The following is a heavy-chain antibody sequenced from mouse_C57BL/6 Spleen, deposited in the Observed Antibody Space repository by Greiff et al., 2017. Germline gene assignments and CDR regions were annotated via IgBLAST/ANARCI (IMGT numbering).Heavy chain of an antibody. Sequence: LVESGPGMVKPSQSLSLTCTVTGYSITSGYDWHWIRHFPGNKLEWMGYISYSGSTNYNPSLKSRISITHDTSKNHFFLKLNSVTTEDTATYYCAMGYYGRGGFAYWGQGTLVTVSA. CDR1: GYSITSGYD. D-gene: IGHD1-1*01. CDR2: ISYSGST. CDR3: AMGYYGRGGFAY. J-gene: IGHJ3*01. V-gene: IGHV3-1*01.